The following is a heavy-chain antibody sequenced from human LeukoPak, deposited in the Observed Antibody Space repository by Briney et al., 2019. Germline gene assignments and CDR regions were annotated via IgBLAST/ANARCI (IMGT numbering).Heavy chain of an antibody. CDR2: INHSGST. CDR3: ARHNSGVYRGLTD. J-gene: IGHJ1*01. CDR1: GGSFSGYY. V-gene: IGHV4-34*01. D-gene: IGHD5-12*01. Sequence: SETLSLTCAVYGGSFSGYYWSWIRQPPGKGLEWIGEINHSGSTNYNPSLTSRVTMSVDTSKYQFSLKLSSVTAADTAVYYCARHNSGVYRGLTDWGQGTLVTVSS.